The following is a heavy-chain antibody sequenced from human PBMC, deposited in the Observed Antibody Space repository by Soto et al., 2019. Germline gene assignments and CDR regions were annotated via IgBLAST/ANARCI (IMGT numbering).Heavy chain of an antibody. CDR2: INHSGST. J-gene: IGHJ4*02. CDR3: ARRRHPLGHGSGSYGY. Sequence: QVQLQQWGAGLLKPSETLSLTCAVYGGSFSGYYWSWIRQPPGKGLEWIGEINHSGSTNYNPSLKSRVTIPVDPSKNQFSLKLSSVTAADTAVYYCARRRHPLGHGSGSYGYWGQGTLVTVSS. V-gene: IGHV4-34*01. CDR1: GGSFSGYY. D-gene: IGHD3-10*01.